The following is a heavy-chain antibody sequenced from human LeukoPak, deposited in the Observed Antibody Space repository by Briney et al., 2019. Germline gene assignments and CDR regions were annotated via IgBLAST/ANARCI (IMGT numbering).Heavy chain of an antibody. J-gene: IGHJ4*02. Sequence: SETLSLTCTVSGASIRGYYWNWIRQPPGKGLEWIGYIYYTGSSYYNPSLKSRVTISVDMSKNQFSLKLNSVTAADTAVYYCARLRDSNNWYAVDYWGQGTLVTVSS. CDR2: IYYTGSS. CDR1: GASIRGYY. D-gene: IGHD6-13*01. CDR3: ARLRDSNNWYAVDY. V-gene: IGHV4-59*01.